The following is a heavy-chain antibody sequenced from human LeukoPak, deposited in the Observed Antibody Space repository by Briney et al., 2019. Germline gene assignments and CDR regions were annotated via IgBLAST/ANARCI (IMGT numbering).Heavy chain of an antibody. D-gene: IGHD6-13*01. V-gene: IGHV3-30*02. J-gene: IGHJ6*03. CDR3: ARVGQQLVLVSYYYYYYMDV. Sequence: PGASLRLSCAASGFTFSSYRMHSVRQAPGKGLEWVAFIRYDGSNKYYADSVKGQFTISRDNSKNPPYLQMNILRAEGTAVYYWARVGQQLVLVSYYYYYYMDVWGKGTTVTVSS. CDR2: IRYDGSNK. CDR1: GFTFSSYR.